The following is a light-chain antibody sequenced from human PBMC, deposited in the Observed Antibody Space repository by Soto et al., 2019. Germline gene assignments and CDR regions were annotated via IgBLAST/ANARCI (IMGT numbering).Light chain of an antibody. CDR2: LGS. CDR1: QSLLHSNGYNY. J-gene: IGKJ1*01. Sequence: DIVMTQSPLSLPVTPGEPASISCRSSQSLLHSNGYNYLDWYLQKPGQSPQLLIYLGSNRASGVNDRFSGSGSGTDFTLKISRVEAEYVGVYYCMQALQTPRTFGQGTKV. V-gene: IGKV2-28*01. CDR3: MQALQTPRT.